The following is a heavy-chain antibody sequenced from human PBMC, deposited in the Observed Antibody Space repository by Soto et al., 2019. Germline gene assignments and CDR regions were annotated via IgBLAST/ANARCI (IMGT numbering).Heavy chain of an antibody. CDR2: ISSSSSYT. Sequence: QVQLVESGGGLVKPGGSLRLSCAASGFTFSDYYMSWIRQAPGKGLEWVSYISSSSSYTNYADSVKGRFTISRDNAKNSLYLQINSLRAEDTAVYYWARVIGITSPDYWGQGTLVTVSS. CDR1: GFTFSDYY. D-gene: IGHD1-20*01. J-gene: IGHJ4*02. CDR3: ARVIGITSPDY. V-gene: IGHV3-11*05.